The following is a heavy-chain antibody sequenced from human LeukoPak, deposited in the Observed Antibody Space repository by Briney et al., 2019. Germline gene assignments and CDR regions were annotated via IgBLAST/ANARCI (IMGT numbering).Heavy chain of an antibody. J-gene: IGHJ3*02. D-gene: IGHD3-10*01. CDR2: IIPIFGTA. Sequence: ASVKVSCKASGGTFSSYAISWVRQAPGQGLEWMGGIIPIFGTANYAQKFQGRVTITTDDSTSTAYMELSSLRSEDTAVYYCARDLDITMVRGVTFDAFDIWGQGTMVTVSS. CDR3: ARDLDITMVRGVTFDAFDI. V-gene: IGHV1-69*05. CDR1: GGTFSSYA.